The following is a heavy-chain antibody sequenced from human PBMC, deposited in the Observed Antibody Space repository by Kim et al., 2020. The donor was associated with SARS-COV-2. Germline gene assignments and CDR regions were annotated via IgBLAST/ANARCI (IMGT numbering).Heavy chain of an antibody. CDR1: GFTFSSYW. J-gene: IGHJ4*02. CDR3: VGSVAGLYFDY. D-gene: IGHD6-19*01. Sequence: GGSLRLSCAASGFTFSSYWMHWVRQAPGKGLVWVSRINSDGSSTSYADSVKGRFTISRDNAKNTLYLQMNSLRAKDTAVYYCVGSVAGLYFDYWGQGTLVTVSS. CDR2: INSDGSST. V-gene: IGHV3-74*01.